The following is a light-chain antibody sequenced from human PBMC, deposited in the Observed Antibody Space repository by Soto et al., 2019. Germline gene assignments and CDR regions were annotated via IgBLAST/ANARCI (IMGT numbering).Light chain of an antibody. CDR3: SSFTSSSTFV. J-gene: IGLJ1*01. CDR1: SSDVGRYNY. V-gene: IGLV2-14*03. CDR2: DVS. Sequence: QYALAQPASVSGYRGQSITISCTGTSSDVGRYNYVSWFQQHPGKVPKLIIYDVSNWPSGVSDRFSGSKSGNTASLTISGLQPEDEADYYCSSFTSSSTFVFGTGTKVTV.